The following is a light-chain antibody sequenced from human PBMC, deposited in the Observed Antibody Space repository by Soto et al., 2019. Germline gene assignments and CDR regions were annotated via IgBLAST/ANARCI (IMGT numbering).Light chain of an antibody. CDR1: QSISSSF. Sequence: EIVLTQSPGTLSLSPGERATLSCRASQSISSSFLAWYQQRPGQAPRLLIYGASSSATGIPDRFSGSGSGTDFTLTISRLEPEHFAVYYCQQYGSSQYTFGQGTKLEIK. CDR3: QQYGSSQYT. V-gene: IGKV3-20*01. CDR2: GAS. J-gene: IGKJ2*01.